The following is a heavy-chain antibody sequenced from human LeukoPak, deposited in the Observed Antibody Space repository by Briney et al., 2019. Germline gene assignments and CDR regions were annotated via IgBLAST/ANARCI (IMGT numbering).Heavy chain of an antibody. J-gene: IGHJ4*02. D-gene: IGHD3-22*01. Sequence: PSETLSHTCTVSGGSISSGGYYWSWIRQHPGKGLEWIGYIYYSGSTYYNPSLKSRVTISVDTSKNQFSLKLSSVTAADTAVYYCARGEYYDSSGYYYPFDYWGQGTLVTVSS. CDR2: IYYSGST. CDR1: GGSISSGGYY. V-gene: IGHV4-31*03. CDR3: ARGEYYDSSGYYYPFDY.